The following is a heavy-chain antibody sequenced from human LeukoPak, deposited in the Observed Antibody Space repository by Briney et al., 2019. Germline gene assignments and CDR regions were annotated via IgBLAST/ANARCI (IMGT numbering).Heavy chain of an antibody. CDR2: IWYDGSNK. V-gene: IGHV3-33*01. CDR1: GFTFSSYG. CDR3: AREGTDYGDFYFDY. D-gene: IGHD4-17*01. J-gene: IGHJ4*02. Sequence: PERSLRLSCAASGFTFSSYGMHWVRQAPGKGLEWVAVIWYDGSNKYYADSVKGRFTISRDNSKNTLYLQMNSLRAEDTAVYYCAREGTDYGDFYFDYWGQGTLVTVSS.